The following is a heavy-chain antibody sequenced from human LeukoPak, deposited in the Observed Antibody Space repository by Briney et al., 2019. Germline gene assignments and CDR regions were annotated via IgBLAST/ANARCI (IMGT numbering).Heavy chain of an antibody. D-gene: IGHD2-15*01. CDR2: LYYSGSS. CDR3: ARTIRRGWFDL. V-gene: IGHV4-59*01. Sequence: SETLSLTCNVSGASISDYYWSWVRQSPEKGLEWIACLYYSGSSHYNPSLRSRVAISGDTSKNQFSLKLTSMTTADTAVYYCARTIRRGWFDLWGRGTLVTVSS. CDR1: GASISDYY. J-gene: IGHJ2*01.